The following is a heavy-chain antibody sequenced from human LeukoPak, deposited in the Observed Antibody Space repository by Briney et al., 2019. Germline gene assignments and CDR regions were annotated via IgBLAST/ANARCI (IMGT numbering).Heavy chain of an antibody. CDR2: IWYDGSNK. Sequence: GRSLRLSCAASGFTFSSYGMHWVRQAPGKGLEWVAVIWYDGSNKYYADSVKGRFTISRDNSKNTLYLQMNSLRAEDTAVYYCARRSMVTTPYYYYGMDVWGKETTVTVSS. CDR3: ARRSMVTTPYYYYGMDV. D-gene: IGHD4-17*01. J-gene: IGHJ6*04. V-gene: IGHV3-33*01. CDR1: GFTFSSYG.